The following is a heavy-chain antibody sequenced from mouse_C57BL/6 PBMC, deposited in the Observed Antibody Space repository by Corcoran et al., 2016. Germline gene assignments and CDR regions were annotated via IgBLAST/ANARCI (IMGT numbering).Heavy chain of an antibody. CDR3: TTSFERGSWFAY. CDR1: GFNIKDYY. J-gene: IGHJ3*01. Sequence: EVQLQQSGAELVRPGASVKLSCTASGFNIKDYYMHWVKQRPEQGLEWIGRIDPEDGDTEYAPKFQGKATMTADTSSNTAYLQLSSLTSEDTTVYYCTTSFERGSWFAYWGQGTLVTVSA. D-gene: IGHD3-1*01. CDR2: IDPEDGDT. V-gene: IGHV14-1*01.